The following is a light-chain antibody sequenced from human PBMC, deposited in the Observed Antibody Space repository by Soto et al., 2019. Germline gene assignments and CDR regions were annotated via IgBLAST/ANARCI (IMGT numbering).Light chain of an antibody. CDR2: RAS. Sequence: DIQTTQSPSTLPASVRHRVTITCRASQNISTWLAWYQQKPEKAPKVLIYRASHLESGVPSRVSASGSGTEFSLTINSLQADDFATYYCQEYNIYSWTFGQGTKVDI. J-gene: IGKJ1*01. V-gene: IGKV1-5*03. CDR3: QEYNIYSWT. CDR1: QNISTW.